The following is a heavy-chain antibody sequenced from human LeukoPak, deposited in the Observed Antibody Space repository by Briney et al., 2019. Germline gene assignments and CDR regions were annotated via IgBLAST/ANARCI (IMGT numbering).Heavy chain of an antibody. CDR2: IYYSGST. Sequence: SETLSLTCTVSGGSISSSSYYWGWIRQPPGKGLEWIGSIYYSGSTYYNPSLKSRVTISVDTSKNQFSLKLSSVTAADTAVYYCASFPRYFDNDAFDIWGQGTMVTVSS. V-gene: IGHV4-39*01. CDR3: ASFPRYFDNDAFDI. J-gene: IGHJ3*02. CDR1: GGSISSSSYY. D-gene: IGHD3-9*01.